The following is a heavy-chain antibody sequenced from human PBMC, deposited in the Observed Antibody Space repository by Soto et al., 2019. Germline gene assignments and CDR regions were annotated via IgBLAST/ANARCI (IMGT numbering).Heavy chain of an antibody. CDR3: ARSREELRFLEWLPNYWYFDL. CDR2: INHSGST. CDR1: GGSFIVYY. V-gene: IGHV4-34*01. J-gene: IGHJ2*01. D-gene: IGHD3-3*01. Sequence: SETRCLTCAVYGGSFIVYYWSWIRQPPGKGLEWIGEINHSGSTNYNPSLKSRVTISVDTSKNQFSLKLSSVTAADTAVYYCARSREELRFLEWLPNYWYFDLWGRGTLVTSPQ.